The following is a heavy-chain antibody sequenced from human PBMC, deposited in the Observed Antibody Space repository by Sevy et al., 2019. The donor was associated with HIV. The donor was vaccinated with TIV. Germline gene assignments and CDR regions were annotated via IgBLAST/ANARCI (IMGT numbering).Heavy chain of an antibody. V-gene: IGHV3-23*01. CDR2: ISGSGGST. CDR3: AKSFSSSSRSDYYYGMDV. D-gene: IGHD6-6*01. J-gene: IGHJ6*02. Sequence: GGSLRLSCAASGFTFSSYAMSWVRQAPGKGLEWVSAISGSGGSTYYADSVKGRFTISRDNSKNTLYLQMNSLRAEDTAVYYCAKSFSSSSRSDYYYGMDVWGQGTTVFVSS. CDR1: GFTFSSYA.